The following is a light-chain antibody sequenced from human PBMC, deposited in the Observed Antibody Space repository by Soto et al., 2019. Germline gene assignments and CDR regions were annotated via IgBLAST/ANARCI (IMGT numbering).Light chain of an antibody. CDR2: GAS. Sequence: EILMTQSPATLSVSPGEGATLSCRASQSVSSNLAWFQQKPGQAPRLLIYGASTRATGVPARFSGSGSGTEFTLTISSLQSEDFAIYYCQQYYDWLTWTFGQGTKVEIK. V-gene: IGKV3-15*01. CDR3: QQYYDWLTWT. J-gene: IGKJ1*01. CDR1: QSVSSN.